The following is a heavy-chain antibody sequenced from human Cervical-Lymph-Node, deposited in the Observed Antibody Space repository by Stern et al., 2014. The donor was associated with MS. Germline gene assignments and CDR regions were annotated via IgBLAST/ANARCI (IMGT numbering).Heavy chain of an antibody. V-gene: IGHV1-69*09. CDR1: GGTFSSYT. CDR2: IIAIVGIA. D-gene: IGHD3-10*01. CDR3: ARESTGDAFDI. J-gene: IGHJ3*02. Sequence: QMQLVQSGAEVKKPGSSVKVSCKASGGTFSSYTITWVRQTPGQGLEWMGRIIAIVGIADYAQKFQGRVTITADKSTSTAYMELSSLRSEDTAVYYFARESTGDAFDIWGRGTMVTVSS.